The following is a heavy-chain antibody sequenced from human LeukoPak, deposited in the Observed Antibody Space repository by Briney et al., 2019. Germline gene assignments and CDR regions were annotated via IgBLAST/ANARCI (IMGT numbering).Heavy chain of an antibody. D-gene: IGHD1-26*01. V-gene: IGHV3-21*01. CDR1: GFTFSDST. J-gene: IGHJ5*02. CDR2: ISSSSSYI. Sequence: PGGSLRLSRAASGFTFSDSTMNWVRQALGKGLEWVSSISSSSSYIYYADSVKGRFTIPRDNAKKSLYLQMNSLRAEDTAVYYCARDTQWELPASLLFDPWGQGTLVTVSS. CDR3: ARDTQWELPASLLFDP.